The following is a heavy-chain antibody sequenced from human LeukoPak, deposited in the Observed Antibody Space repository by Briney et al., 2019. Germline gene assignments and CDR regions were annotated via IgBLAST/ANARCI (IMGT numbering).Heavy chain of an antibody. CDR2: INPNSGGT. Sequence: ASVKVSCKASGYTFTGYYMHWVRQAPGQGLEWMGWINPNSGGTNYAQKFQGWVTMTRDTSISTAYMELSRLRSDDTAVYYCARVCGGYCTNGVCYCNAFDIWGQGTMVTVSS. CDR3: ARVCGGYCTNGVCYCNAFDI. V-gene: IGHV1-2*04. CDR1: GYTFTGYY. J-gene: IGHJ3*02. D-gene: IGHD2-8*01.